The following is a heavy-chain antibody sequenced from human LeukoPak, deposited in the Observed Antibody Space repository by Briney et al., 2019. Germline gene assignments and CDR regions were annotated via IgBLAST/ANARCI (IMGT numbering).Heavy chain of an antibody. V-gene: IGHV4-38-2*02. Sequence: SETLSLTCTVSGYSISSGYYWGWIQQPPGKGLEWIGSIYHSGSTYYNPSLKSRVTISVDTSKNQFSLKLSSVTAADAAVYYCARGSPLVTPFDYWGQGTLVTVSS. CDR3: ARGSPLVTPFDY. CDR2: IYHSGST. CDR1: GYSISSGYY. J-gene: IGHJ4*02. D-gene: IGHD4-23*01.